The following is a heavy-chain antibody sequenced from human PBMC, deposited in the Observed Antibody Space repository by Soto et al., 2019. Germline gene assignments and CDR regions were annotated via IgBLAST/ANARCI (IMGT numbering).Heavy chain of an antibody. V-gene: IGHV4-39*01. J-gene: IGHJ5*02. D-gene: IGHD3-3*01. Sequence: SETLSLTCTVSGGSISSSSYYWGWIRQPPGKGLEWIGSIYYSGSTYYNPSLKSRVTISVDTSKNQFSLKLSSVTAADTAVYYCARQSRDFWSGYSPPANWFDPWGQGTLVTVSS. CDR2: IYYSGST. CDR1: GGSISSSSYY. CDR3: ARQSRDFWSGYSPPANWFDP.